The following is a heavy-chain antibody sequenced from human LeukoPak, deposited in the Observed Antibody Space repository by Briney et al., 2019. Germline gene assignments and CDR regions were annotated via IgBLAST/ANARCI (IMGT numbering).Heavy chain of an antibody. CDR3: ARGLFGVILIGQKQFYAMDV. Sequence: VASVKVSCKTSGATFSNNAFSWVRQAPEQGLEWMRGVIPMLGTTNYAQNFQGRVTITADRSTVTVYMELNSLKSEDTAVYYCARGLFGVILIGQKQFYAMDVWGQGTTVTVSS. J-gene: IGHJ6*02. V-gene: IGHV1-69*10. D-gene: IGHD3-3*01. CDR1: GATFSNNA. CDR2: VIPMLGTT.